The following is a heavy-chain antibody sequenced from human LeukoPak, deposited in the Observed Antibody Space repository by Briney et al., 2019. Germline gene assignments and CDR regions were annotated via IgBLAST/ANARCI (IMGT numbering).Heavy chain of an antibody. CDR3: ARSSYYDYVWGA. D-gene: IGHD3-16*01. J-gene: IGHJ4*02. CDR1: GGSISSSSYY. V-gene: IGHV4-39*07. CDR2: IYYSGST. Sequence: SETLSLTCTVSGGSISSSSYYWGWIRHPPGKGLEWIGSIYYSGSTYYNPSLKSRVTISVDTSKNQFSLKLSSVTAADTAVYYCARSSYYDYVWGAWGQGTLVTVSS.